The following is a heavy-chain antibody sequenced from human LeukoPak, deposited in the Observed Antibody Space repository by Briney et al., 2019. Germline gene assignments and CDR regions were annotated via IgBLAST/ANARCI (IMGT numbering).Heavy chain of an antibody. Sequence: AASVKVSCKASGGTFSSYAISWVQQAPGQGLEWMGGIIPIFGTANYAQKFQGRVTITTDESTSTAYMELSSLRSEDTAVYYCARGLNCSSTSCYLPFNYWGQGTLVTVSS. D-gene: IGHD2-2*01. J-gene: IGHJ4*02. CDR1: GGTFSSYA. V-gene: IGHV1-69*05. CDR3: ARGLNCSSTSCYLPFNY. CDR2: IIPIFGTA.